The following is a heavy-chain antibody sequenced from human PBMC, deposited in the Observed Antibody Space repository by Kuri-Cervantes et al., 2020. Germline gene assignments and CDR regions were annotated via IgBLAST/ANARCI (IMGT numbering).Heavy chain of an antibody. CDR1: GYTLTELS. V-gene: IGHV1-24*01. CDR3: ATDRLWFGELVSYYYGMDV. Sequence: ASVKVSCKVSGYTLTELSMHWVRQAPGKGLEWMGGFDPEDGETIYAQKFQGRVTMTRDTSTSTVYMELSSLRSEDTAVYYCATDRLWFGELVSYYYGMDVWGQGTTVTVSS. D-gene: IGHD3-10*01. CDR2: FDPEDGET. J-gene: IGHJ6*02.